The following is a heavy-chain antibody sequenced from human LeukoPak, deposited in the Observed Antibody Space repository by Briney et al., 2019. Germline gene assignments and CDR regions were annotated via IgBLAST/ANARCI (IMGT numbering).Heavy chain of an antibody. Sequence: ASVKVSCKASGYSFTSYYIHWVRQAPGQGLEWMGVITTSGGSTSYAQNFQGRVTMTRDTSTNTVYMELPSLGSEDTAVFFCARSPILRGGRGGYHFDVWGQGTPVTVFS. D-gene: IGHD2-15*01. CDR3: ARSPILRGGRGGYHFDV. CDR1: GYSFTSYY. J-gene: IGHJ4*02. CDR2: ITTSGGST. V-gene: IGHV1-46*01.